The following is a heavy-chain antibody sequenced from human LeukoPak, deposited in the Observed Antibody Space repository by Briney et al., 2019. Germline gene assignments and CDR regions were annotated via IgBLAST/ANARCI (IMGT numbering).Heavy chain of an antibody. Sequence: PGRSLRLSCAASGFIFSNYAMHRVRQAPGKGLEWVAIIWFDGSKKYYADSVKGRLTISRDNSKNTPYLQMNSLRVEDTAVYHCARELNYGDFEGEAFDIWGQGTMVTVSS. CDR2: IWFDGSKK. CDR3: ARELNYGDFEGEAFDI. D-gene: IGHD4-17*01. V-gene: IGHV3-33*01. CDR1: GFIFSNYA. J-gene: IGHJ3*02.